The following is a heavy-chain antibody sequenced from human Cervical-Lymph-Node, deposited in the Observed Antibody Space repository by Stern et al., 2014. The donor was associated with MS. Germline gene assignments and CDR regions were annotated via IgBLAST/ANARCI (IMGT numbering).Heavy chain of an antibody. CDR1: GVFISRGGDY. J-gene: IGHJ6*02. D-gene: IGHD5-12*01. Sequence: QVQLQESGPGLVRPSQTLSLTCTVSGVFISRGGDYWTWLRQHPGKGREWIGSIYYSWSTYYNPSLKGRLLISLDTSGNHFSLNLNSVTAADTAVYYCARDVYSDSRRGLDVWGQGTTVTVSS. CDR3: ARDVYSDSRRGLDV. V-gene: IGHV4-31*03. CDR2: IYYSWST.